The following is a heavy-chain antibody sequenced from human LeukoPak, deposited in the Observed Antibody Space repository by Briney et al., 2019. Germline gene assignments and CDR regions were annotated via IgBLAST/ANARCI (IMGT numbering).Heavy chain of an antibody. CDR3: AREAPTSW. V-gene: IGHV1-2*06. CDR1: GYTFIAYY. J-gene: IGHJ4*02. Sequence: VASVKVSCKASGYTFIAYYIRWVRQAPGQGPEWMGRINPHSGGTNYAQKFQGGVTMTRDTSISTAYMELSRLRSDDTAVYYCAREAPTSWWGQGTLVTVSS. CDR2: INPHSGGT.